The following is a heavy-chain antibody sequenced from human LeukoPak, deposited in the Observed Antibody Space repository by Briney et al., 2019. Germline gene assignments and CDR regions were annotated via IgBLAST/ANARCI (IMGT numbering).Heavy chain of an antibody. CDR2: IWYDGSNK. Sequence: GGSLRLSCAASGFTFSSYGMHWVRQAPGKGLEWVAVIWYDGSNKYYADSVKGRFTISRDNSKNTLYLQMNSLRAEDTAVYYCARVVVPRATVTNVWFDPWGQGTLVTVSS. CDR3: ARVVVPRATVTNVWFDP. J-gene: IGHJ5*02. D-gene: IGHD4-17*01. V-gene: IGHV3-33*01. CDR1: GFTFSSYG.